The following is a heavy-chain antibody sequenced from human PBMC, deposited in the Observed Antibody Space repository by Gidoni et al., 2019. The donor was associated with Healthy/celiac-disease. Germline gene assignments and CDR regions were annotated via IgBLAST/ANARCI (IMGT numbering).Heavy chain of an antibody. CDR2: INHSGST. CDR3: AARGDSSGYSYY. Sequence: RQPPGKGLEWIGEINHSGSTNYNPSLKSRVTISVDTSKNQFSLKLSSVTAADTAVYYCAARGDSSGYSYYWGQGTLVTVSS. V-gene: IGHV4-34*01. J-gene: IGHJ4*02. D-gene: IGHD3-22*01.